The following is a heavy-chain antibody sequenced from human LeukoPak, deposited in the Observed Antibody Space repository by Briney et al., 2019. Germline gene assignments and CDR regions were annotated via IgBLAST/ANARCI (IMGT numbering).Heavy chain of an antibody. CDR2: IYTSGST. CDR1: GGSISSHF. Sequence: PSETLSLTCTVSGGSISSHFWSWIRQPPGKGLEWIGNIYTSGSTNYDPSLKSRVTISVDTSKNQFSLKLSSVTAADTAVYYCARDYYGSGSYTDYWGQGTLVTVSS. CDR3: ARDYYGSGSYTDY. V-gene: IGHV4-4*09. J-gene: IGHJ4*02. D-gene: IGHD3-10*01.